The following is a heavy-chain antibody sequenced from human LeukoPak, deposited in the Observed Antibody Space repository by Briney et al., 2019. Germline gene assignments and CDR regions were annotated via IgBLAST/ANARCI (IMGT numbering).Heavy chain of an antibody. J-gene: IGHJ3*02. Sequence: PGGSLRLSCAASGFTFSSYAMSWVRQAPGNGLEWVSAISGSAGSTEYADSVKGRFTICTANSKNTLYLQMNSLRAEDPPVYYCAKDEEQQLSADAFDIWGQGTMVTVSS. D-gene: IGHD6-13*01. CDR3: AKDEEQQLSADAFDI. V-gene: IGHV3-23*01. CDR2: ISGSAGST. CDR1: GFTFSSYA.